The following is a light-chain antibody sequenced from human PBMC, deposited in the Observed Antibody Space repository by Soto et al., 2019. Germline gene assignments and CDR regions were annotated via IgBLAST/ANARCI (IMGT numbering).Light chain of an antibody. CDR3: QQYNSYSRT. Sequence: IQMTQSPATLPASVGDSVTITCRASQSISSWLAWYQQKPGKAPKLLIYDASSLESGVPSRFSGSGSGTEFTLTISSLQPDDFATYYCQQYNSYSRTFGQGTKVDI. CDR1: QSISSW. J-gene: IGKJ1*01. CDR2: DAS. V-gene: IGKV1-5*01.